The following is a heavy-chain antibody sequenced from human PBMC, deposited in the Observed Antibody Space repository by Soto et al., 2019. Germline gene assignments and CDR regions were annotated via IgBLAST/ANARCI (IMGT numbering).Heavy chain of an antibody. Sequence: GASVKVSCKASGYTFTGYYMNWVRQAPGQGLEWMGWINPNSGSTNYAQKFQGRVTMTRDTSISTAYMELSRLRSDDTAVYYCASSLIGYCSGGSCYSCYWGQGTLVTVSS. J-gene: IGHJ4*02. CDR3: ASSLIGYCSGGSCYSCY. V-gene: IGHV1-2*02. CDR2: INPNSGST. CDR1: GYTFTGYY. D-gene: IGHD2-15*01.